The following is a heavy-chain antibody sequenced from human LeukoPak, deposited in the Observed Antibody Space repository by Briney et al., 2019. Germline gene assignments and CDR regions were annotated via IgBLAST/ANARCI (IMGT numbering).Heavy chain of an antibody. J-gene: IGHJ4*02. CDR3: AQGYLSGWYPY. CDR2: ISVDGESA. Sequence: GGSLRLSCAVSGFSVSSFGMSWVRQAPGKGLEWISAISVDGESAYYADSVKGRFIISRDNSKNTLYLQLSSLRAEDTAVYYCAQGYLSGWYPYWGLGSLVSVSS. CDR1: GFSVSSFG. D-gene: IGHD6-19*01. V-gene: IGHV3-23*01.